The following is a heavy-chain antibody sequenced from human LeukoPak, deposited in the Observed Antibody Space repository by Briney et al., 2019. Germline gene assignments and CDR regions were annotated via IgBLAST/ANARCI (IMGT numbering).Heavy chain of an antibody. CDR2: IGTAGDT. V-gene: IGHV3-13*01. D-gene: IGHD1-20*01. CDR1: GFTFSSYD. Sequence: GGSLRLSCAASGFTFSSYDMHWVRQATGKGLEWVSAIGTAGDTYYPGSVKGRFTISRENAKNSLYLQMNSLRAGDTAVYYCARSMTQNNYYYYYYGMDVWGQGTTVTVSS. CDR3: ARSMTQNNYYYYYYGMDV. J-gene: IGHJ6*02.